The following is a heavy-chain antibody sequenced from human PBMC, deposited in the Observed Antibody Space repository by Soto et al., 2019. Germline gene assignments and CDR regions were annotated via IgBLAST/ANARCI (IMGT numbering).Heavy chain of an antibody. CDR1: GGSFSGYY. CDR3: ARGKLSDYVWGSYRYNFDY. V-gene: IGHV4-34*01. Sequence: TLSLTCPVYGGSFSGYYWSWIRQPPGKGREWIGEINHSGSTNYNPSLKSRVTISVDTSKNQFSLKLSSVTAADTAVYYCARGKLSDYVWGSYRYNFDYRRQGTVVTVSS. J-gene: IGHJ4*02. D-gene: IGHD3-16*02. CDR2: INHSGST.